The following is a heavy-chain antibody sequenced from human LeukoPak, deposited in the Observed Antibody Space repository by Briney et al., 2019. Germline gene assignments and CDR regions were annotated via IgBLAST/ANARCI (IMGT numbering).Heavy chain of an antibody. D-gene: IGHD6-19*01. CDR3: ARDSALLAVAGQLGTIDY. Sequence: SVTVSRKASVYTFTGYYMHWVRQAPGQGLEWMGWINPNSCDTNYAQNTQARITMTRETANSTAYMELSRLSADDTAVTYCARDSALLAVAGQLGTIDYWGQGSLVTVSS. V-gene: IGHV1-2*02. J-gene: IGHJ4*02. CDR2: INPNSCDT. CDR1: VYTFTGYY.